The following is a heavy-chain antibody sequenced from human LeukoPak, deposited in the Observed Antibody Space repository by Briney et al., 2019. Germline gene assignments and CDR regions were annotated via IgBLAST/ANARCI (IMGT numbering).Heavy chain of an antibody. Sequence: GGSLRLSCAASGFTFSSYEMNWVRQAPGKGLEWVSYISSSGSTIYYADSVKGRFTISRDNAKNSLYLQMNSLRAEDTAVYYLARTLGGSWSTFDNGGQETLVTVPS. CDR1: GFTFSSYE. D-gene: IGHD6-13*01. CDR2: ISSSGSTI. CDR3: ARTLGGSWSTFDN. V-gene: IGHV3-48*03. J-gene: IGHJ4*02.